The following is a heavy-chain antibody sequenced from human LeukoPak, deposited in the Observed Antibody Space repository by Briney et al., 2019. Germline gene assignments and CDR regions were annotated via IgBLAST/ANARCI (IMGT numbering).Heavy chain of an antibody. J-gene: IGHJ4*02. CDR3: ASSDCSGGSCYPFDY. CDR1: GGTFSSYT. D-gene: IGHD2-15*01. CDR2: IIPILGIA. Sequence: SVKVSCKASGGTFSSYTISWARQAPGQGLEWMGRIIPILGIANYAQKFQGRVTITADKSTSTAYMELSSLRSEDTAVYYCASSDCSGGSCYPFDYWGQGTLVTVSS. V-gene: IGHV1-69*02.